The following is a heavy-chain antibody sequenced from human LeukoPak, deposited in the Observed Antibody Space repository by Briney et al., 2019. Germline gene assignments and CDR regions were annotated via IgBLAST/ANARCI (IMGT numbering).Heavy chain of an antibody. J-gene: IGHJ4*02. D-gene: IGHD6-19*01. CDR1: GFTFSSYS. CDR3: ARESGSASFDY. Sequence: GGSLSRYCAASGFTFSSYSINWVRQAQGKGLEWVSSISSSSSYIEYADSVKGRFTISRDNAKNSLYLQMNSLRAEDTAEYYCARESGSASFDYWGQGTLVTVSS. V-gene: IGHV3-21*01. CDR2: ISSSSSYI.